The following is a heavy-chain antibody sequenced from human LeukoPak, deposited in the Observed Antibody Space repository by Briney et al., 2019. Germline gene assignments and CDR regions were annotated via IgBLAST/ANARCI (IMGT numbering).Heavy chain of an antibody. CDR1: GYTFSSYA. CDR3: ARATIVGAISWFDP. D-gene: IGHD1-26*01. CDR2: INPNSGGT. J-gene: IGHJ5*02. Sequence: ASVKVSCKASGYTFSSYAISWVRQAPGQGLEWMGWINPNSGGTNYAQKFQGRVTMTRDTSISTAYMELSRLRSDDTAVYYCARATIVGAISWFDPWGQGTLVTVSS. V-gene: IGHV1-2*02.